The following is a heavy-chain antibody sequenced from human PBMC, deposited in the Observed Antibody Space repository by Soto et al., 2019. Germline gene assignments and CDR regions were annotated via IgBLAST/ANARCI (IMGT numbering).Heavy chain of an antibody. CDR1: GGTFSSYA. CDR2: IIPIFGTA. Sequence: SVKVSCKASGGTFSSYAISWVRQAPGQGLEWMGGIIPIFGTANYAQKFQGRVTITADESTSTAYMELSSLRSEDTAVYYCARAREPIAARLRDYYYYYGMDVWGQGTPVIVS. CDR3: ARAREPIAARLRDYYYYYGMDV. V-gene: IGHV1-69*13. D-gene: IGHD6-6*01. J-gene: IGHJ6*02.